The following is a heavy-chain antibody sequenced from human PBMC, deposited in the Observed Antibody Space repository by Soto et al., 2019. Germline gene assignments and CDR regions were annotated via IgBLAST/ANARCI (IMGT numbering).Heavy chain of an antibody. V-gene: IGHV1-46*01. Sequence: ASVKVSCKASGYTFTSYYMHWVRQAPGQGLEWMGIINPSGGSTSYAQKFQGRVTMTRDTSTSTVYMELSSLTVEDTAIYYCAGLDTARIQIAGYWGQGIQVTVSS. D-gene: IGHD5-18*01. CDR1: GYTFTSYY. CDR3: AGLDTARIQIAGY. CDR2: INPSGGST. J-gene: IGHJ4*02.